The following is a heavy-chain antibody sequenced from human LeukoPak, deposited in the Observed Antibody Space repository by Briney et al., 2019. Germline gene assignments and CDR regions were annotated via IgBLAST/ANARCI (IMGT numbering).Heavy chain of an antibody. J-gene: IGHJ4*02. CDR3: ARLAMLRGVPYFDY. Sequence: PSETLSLTCTVSGSSISGYYWIWIRQPPVKGLEWSGHISYSVSTNYNPSLNSRITISLDTPKNTFSLQLRSVTAADTAVYYCARLAMLRGVPYFDYWGQAALVTVSS. CDR1: GSSISGYY. CDR2: ISYSVST. V-gene: IGHV4-59*12. D-gene: IGHD3-10*01.